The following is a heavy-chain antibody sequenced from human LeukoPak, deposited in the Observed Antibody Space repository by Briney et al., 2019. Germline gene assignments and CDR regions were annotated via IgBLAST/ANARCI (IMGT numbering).Heavy chain of an antibody. J-gene: IGHJ1*01. D-gene: IGHD6-19*01. V-gene: IGHV4-59*01. CDR3: ARGGWYPESFQH. CDR2: IYYSGST. CDR1: GGSISSYY. Sequence: KPSETLSLTCTVSGGSISSYYWNWIRQPPGKGLESIGYIYYSGSTNYNPSLKSRVTISVDTSKNQFSLKLSSVTAADTAVYYCARGGWYPESFQHWGQGALVTVSS.